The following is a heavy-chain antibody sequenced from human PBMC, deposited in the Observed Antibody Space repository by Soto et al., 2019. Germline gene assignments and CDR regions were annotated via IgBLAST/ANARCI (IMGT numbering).Heavy chain of an antibody. V-gene: IGHV4-34*01. CDR2: INHSGGS. CDR3: ARATYGDYYFDY. J-gene: IGHJ4*02. CDR1: GGSFSGYY. D-gene: IGHD4-17*01. Sequence: SETLSLTCAVYGGSFSGYYWSWIRQSPGKGLEWIGEINHSGGSNYNPSLKRRVTISVDTSKNQLSLHLNSVTAADTAVYYCARATYGDYYFDYWGQGTLVTVSS.